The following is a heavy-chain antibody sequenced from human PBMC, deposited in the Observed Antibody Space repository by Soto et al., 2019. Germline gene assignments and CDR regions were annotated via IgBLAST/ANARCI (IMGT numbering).Heavy chain of an antibody. CDR2: ISAFNGNT. CDR1: VYTFTTYD. J-gene: IGHJ6*03. CDR3: AGAVSHCYRYSYTDV. V-gene: IGHV1-18*01. Sequence: QVQLVQSGAEVKKPGASVKVSCKASVYTFTTYDISSVRQAPGQGLEWMGWISAFNGNTNYAQKLQGRVTMTTDTCTRTAYLEVRSLTSDETAVYYCAGAVSHCYRYSYTDVWGKGTPVTVYS. D-gene: IGHD6-19*01.